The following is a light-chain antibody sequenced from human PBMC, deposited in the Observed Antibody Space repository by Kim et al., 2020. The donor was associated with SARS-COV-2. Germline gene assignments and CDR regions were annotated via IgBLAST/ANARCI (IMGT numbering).Light chain of an antibody. V-gene: IGLV3-25*03. CDR3: QSADSSYTFWV. CDR1: ALPKKF. J-gene: IGLJ3*02. Sequence: SYELTQPPSVSLSPGQTARITCSGDALPKKFAYWFQQKPGQAPVLVISKDTERPSGIPERFSGSTSGTTVTLTISGVQAEDEADYYCQSADSSYTFWVFG. CDR2: KDT.